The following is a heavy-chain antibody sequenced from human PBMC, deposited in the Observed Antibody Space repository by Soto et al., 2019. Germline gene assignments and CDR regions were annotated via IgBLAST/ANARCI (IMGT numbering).Heavy chain of an antibody. CDR2: ISYDGSNK. Sequence: QVQLVESGGGVVQPGRSLRLSCAASGFTFSSYGMHWVRQAPGKGLEWVAVISYDGSNKYYADSVKGRFTISRDNSKNPLYLQMNSLSAEDTAVYYCAKGSRIGSGYSYGPLEYWGQGTLVTGSS. CDR1: GFTFSSYG. CDR3: AKGSRIGSGYSYGPLEY. V-gene: IGHV3-30*18. J-gene: IGHJ4*02. D-gene: IGHD5-18*01.